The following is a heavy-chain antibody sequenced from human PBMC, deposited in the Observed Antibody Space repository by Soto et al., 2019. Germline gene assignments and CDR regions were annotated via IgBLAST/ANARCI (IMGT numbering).Heavy chain of an antibody. CDR3: ARDGFNRYAFDI. J-gene: IGHJ3*02. CDR2: ISTSCSTI. Sequence: QVQLVVSGGGLVKPGGSLRLSCAASRFTFSDYYMTWVRQAPGKGLEWVSYISTSCSTIYYADSVKGRFTISRDNAKNSRYVQMNSLRAEDTAVYCCARDGFNRYAFDIWGQGTMVTVSS. CDR1: RFTFSDYY. V-gene: IGHV3-11*01. D-gene: IGHD5-12*01.